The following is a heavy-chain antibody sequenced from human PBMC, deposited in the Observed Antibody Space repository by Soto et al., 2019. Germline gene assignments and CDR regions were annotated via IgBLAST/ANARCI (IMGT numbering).Heavy chain of an antibody. Sequence: SETLSLTCAVSGDSIRSNTWWAWVRQPPGKGLEWIGEIYHSGTTNYSPPLQSRLTISLDKSTNQFSLDLRSVTAADTAVYFCASQRLLVVRGKNYGMDVWGQGTTVTVSS. CDR3: ASQRLLVVRGKNYGMDV. J-gene: IGHJ6*02. CDR1: GDSIRSNTW. CDR2: IYHSGTT. V-gene: IGHV4-4*02. D-gene: IGHD3-10*01.